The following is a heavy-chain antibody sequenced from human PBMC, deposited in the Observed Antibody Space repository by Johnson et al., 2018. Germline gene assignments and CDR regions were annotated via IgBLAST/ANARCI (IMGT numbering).Heavy chain of an antibody. Sequence: VQLVQSGAEVKKPGESLKISCKGSGYSFTSYWIGWVRQIPGKGLEWMGIIYPGDSATRSSPSFHGQVTIHADKSISTAYLQWSSLKAPTTAKYYCARSAYCGGDCYARPGAFDIWGQGTMVTVSS. D-gene: IGHD2-21*02. CDR2: IYPGDSAT. CDR1: GYSFTSYW. CDR3: ARSAYCGGDCYARPGAFDI. J-gene: IGHJ3*02. V-gene: IGHV5-51*01.